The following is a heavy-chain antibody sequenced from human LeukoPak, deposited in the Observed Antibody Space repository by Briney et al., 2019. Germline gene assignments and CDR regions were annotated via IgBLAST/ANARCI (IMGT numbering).Heavy chain of an antibody. Sequence: SETLSLTCTVSGVSMSSHYWSWIRQPPGKGLEWIGYMYDSWSTKDNPSLKSRVTLSADTSKNQFSLRLSSVTAAGTAVYYCATIKRGNIYGYFDFWGQGILVTVSS. CDR1: GVSMSSHY. J-gene: IGHJ4*02. D-gene: IGHD5-18*01. CDR2: MYDSWST. CDR3: ATIKRGNIYGYFDF. V-gene: IGHV4-59*11.